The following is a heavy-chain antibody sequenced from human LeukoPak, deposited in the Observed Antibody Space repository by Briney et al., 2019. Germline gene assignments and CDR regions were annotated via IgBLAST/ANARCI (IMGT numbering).Heavy chain of an antibody. V-gene: IGHV3-7*01. CDR1: GFTFRSYW. D-gene: IGHD5-18*01. CDR2: IKQDGSEK. J-gene: IGHJ4*02. Sequence: GGSLRLSCAASGFTFRSYWMSWVRQAPGKGLEWVANIKQDGSEKYYVDSVKGRFTISRDNAKNSLYLQMNSLRAEDTAVYYCARFIRGGYSYGALDYWGQGTLVTVSS. CDR3: ARFIRGGYSYGALDY.